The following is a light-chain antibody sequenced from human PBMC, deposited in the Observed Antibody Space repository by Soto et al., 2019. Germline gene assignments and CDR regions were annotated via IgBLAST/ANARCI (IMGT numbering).Light chain of an antibody. V-gene: IGKV1-27*01. CDR3: QKYNSAPLFT. CDR2: AAS. J-gene: IGKJ3*01. CDR1: QGISNY. Sequence: DIQMTQSPSSLSASVGDRVTITCRASQGISNYLAWYQQKPGKVPTLLLYAASTLQSGVPSRFSGSASGTDFTLTISSLQPEDVATYYCQKYNSAPLFTFGPGTKVDIK.